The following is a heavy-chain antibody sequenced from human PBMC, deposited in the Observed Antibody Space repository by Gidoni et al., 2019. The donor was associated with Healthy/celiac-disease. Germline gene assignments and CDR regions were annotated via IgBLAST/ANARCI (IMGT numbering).Heavy chain of an antibody. J-gene: IGHJ6*02. V-gene: IGHV4-39*01. CDR2: IYYSGST. D-gene: IGHD5-18*01. Sequence: QLQLQESGPGLVKPSETLSLTCTVSGGSISSSSYYWGWIRQPPGKGLEWIGSIYYSGSTYYNPSLKSRVTISVDTSKNQFSLKLSSVTAADTAVYYCARQGIQYYYYGMDVWGQGTTVTVSS. CDR1: GGSISSSSYY. CDR3: ARQGIQYYYYGMDV.